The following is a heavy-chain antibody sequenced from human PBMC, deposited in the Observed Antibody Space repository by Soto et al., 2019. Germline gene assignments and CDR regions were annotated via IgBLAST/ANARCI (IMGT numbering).Heavy chain of an antibody. CDR2: IIPMYGTT. V-gene: IGHV1-69*13. Sequence: VASVKVSCKSSGGSFSSSAITWVRQAPGQGLEWMGRIIPMYGTTFYAQTFQGRVTITADESTSTVYMHLSSLKSEDTASYFCATSVGAIGYRFFNMDVWGQGTTVTVSS. J-gene: IGHJ6*02. D-gene: IGHD5-12*01. CDR1: GGSFSSSA. CDR3: ATSVGAIGYRFFNMDV.